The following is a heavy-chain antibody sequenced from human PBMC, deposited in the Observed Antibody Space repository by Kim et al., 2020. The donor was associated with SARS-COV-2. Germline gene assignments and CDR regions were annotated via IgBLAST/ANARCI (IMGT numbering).Heavy chain of an antibody. J-gene: IGHJ6*02. D-gene: IGHD3-10*01. Sequence: GGSLRLSCAASGFTFSTFSMNWFRQAPGKGLEWVAYLSSTFTTIYYADSVKGRFTISRDNAKNSLYLQMSSLKAEDTALYYCARDNRGYGMDIWGQGTTVTVS. CDR3: ARDNRGYGMDI. V-gene: IGHV3-48*04. CDR1: GFTFSTFS. CDR2: LSSTFTTI.